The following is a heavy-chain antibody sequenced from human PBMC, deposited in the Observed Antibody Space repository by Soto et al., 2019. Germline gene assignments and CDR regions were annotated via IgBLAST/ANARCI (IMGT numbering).Heavy chain of an antibody. V-gene: IGHV4-59*01. J-gene: IGHJ6*02. CDR2: VYKTGNT. CDR3: ARMSFTVFGEVIDKFNFYGMDD. Sequence: WTWIRQPPGKGLEWIGYVYKTGNTNYNPSLQSRVPISLDTSKNQYFLDLSSVSSADTAVYYCARMSFTVFGEVIDKFNFYGMDDWAQGTTVTVSS. D-gene: IGHD3-3*01.